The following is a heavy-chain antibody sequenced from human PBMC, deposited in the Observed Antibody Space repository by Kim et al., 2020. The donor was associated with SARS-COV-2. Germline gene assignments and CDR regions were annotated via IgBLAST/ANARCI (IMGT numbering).Heavy chain of an antibody. V-gene: IGHV5-51*01. CDR1: GYSFTSYW. J-gene: IGHJ6*02. Sequence: GESLKISCKGSGYSFTSYWIGWVRQMPGKGLEWMGIIYPGDSDTRYSPSFQGQVIISADKSISTAYLQWSSLKASDTAMYYCAIHNWNDDGYYYYGMDVWGQGTTVTVSS. CDR2: IYPGDSDT. D-gene: IGHD1-20*01. CDR3: AIHNWNDDGYYYYGMDV.